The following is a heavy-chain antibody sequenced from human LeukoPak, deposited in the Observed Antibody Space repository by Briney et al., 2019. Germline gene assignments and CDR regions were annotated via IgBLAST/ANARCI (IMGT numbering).Heavy chain of an antibody. J-gene: IGHJ6*02. D-gene: IGHD2-15*01. Sequence: ASVKVSCKASGYTFTGYYMHWVRQAPGQGLEWMGWINPNSGGTNYAQKFQGRVTMTRDTSISTAYMELSRLRSDDTAVYYCARLKGVVAAHYYYGMDVWGQGTTVTVSS. CDR3: ARLKGVVAAHYYYGMDV. CDR1: GYTFTGYY. CDR2: INPNSGGT. V-gene: IGHV1-2*02.